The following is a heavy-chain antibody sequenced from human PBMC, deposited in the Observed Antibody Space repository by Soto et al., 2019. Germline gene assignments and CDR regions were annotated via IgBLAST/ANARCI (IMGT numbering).Heavy chain of an antibody. J-gene: IGHJ6*02. CDR2: LSGGGVSA. CDR1: GFTFSSYA. CDR3: AKESRLSSIYFYCYGMDV. Sequence: EVQLLESGGGLVQPGGSLRLSCAASGFTFSSYAMTWVRQAPGKGLEWVSALSGGGVSAYYADSVKGRFTISRDNSQNTLYLQMNSLRAEDTAVYYCAKESRLSSIYFYCYGMDVWCQVTTVTVSS. D-gene: IGHD3-16*01. V-gene: IGHV3-23*01.